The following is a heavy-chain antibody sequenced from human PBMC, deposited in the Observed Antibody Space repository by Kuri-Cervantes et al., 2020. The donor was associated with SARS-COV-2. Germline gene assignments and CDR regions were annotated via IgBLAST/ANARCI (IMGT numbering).Heavy chain of an antibody. V-gene: IGHV3-23*01. CDR2: ISGSGGST. CDR1: GFTFSDAR. CDR3: AKDQYSSSSHDY. D-gene: IGHD6-13*01. J-gene: IGHJ4*02. Sequence: GESLKSSGVASGFTFSDARMSWVRQAPGKGLEWVSAISGSGGSTYYADSVKGRFTISRDNSKNTLYLQMNSLRAEDTAVYYCAKDQYSSSSHDYWGQGTLVTVSS.